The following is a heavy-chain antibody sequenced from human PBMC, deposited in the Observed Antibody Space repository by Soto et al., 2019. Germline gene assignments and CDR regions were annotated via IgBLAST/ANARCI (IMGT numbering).Heavy chain of an antibody. CDR1: GYTLTELS. CDR3: ATGPQLLDAFDI. V-gene: IGHV1-24*01. Sequence: ASVKVSCKVSGYTLTELSMHWVRQAPGKGLEWMGGFDPEDGETIYAQKFQGRVTMTEDTSTDTAYMELSSLRSEDTAVYYCATGPQLLDAFDIWAKGQWSPSPQ. CDR2: FDPEDGET. J-gene: IGHJ3*02. D-gene: IGHD3-10*01.